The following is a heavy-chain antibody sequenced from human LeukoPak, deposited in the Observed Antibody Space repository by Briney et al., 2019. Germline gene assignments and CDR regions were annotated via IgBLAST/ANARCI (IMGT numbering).Heavy chain of an antibody. CDR1: GGSISSSHW. Sequence: PSGTLSLTCAVSGGSISSSHWWSWVRQPPGKGLEWIGEIYHSGSINYNPSLKSRVTISVDKSKNQFSRKLNSVTAADTAVYYCARGPGRGSSDWYFDLWGRGPLVTVSS. V-gene: IGHV4-4*02. J-gene: IGHJ2*01. CDR2: IYHSGSI. D-gene: IGHD1-14*01. CDR3: ARGPGRGSSDWYFDL.